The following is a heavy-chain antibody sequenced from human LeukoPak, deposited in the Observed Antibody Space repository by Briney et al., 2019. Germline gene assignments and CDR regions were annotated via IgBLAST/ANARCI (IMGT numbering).Heavy chain of an antibody. CDR2: IHTSGST. CDR1: GVSISSYY. Sequence: SETLSLTCTVSGVSISSYYWSWIRQPAGKGLEWIGRIHTSGSTNNNPSLKSRVTVSVDTSKNQFSLKLSSVTAADTAVYYCARDSSGYSSSHWGQGTLVTVSS. D-gene: IGHD6-6*01. V-gene: IGHV4-4*07. J-gene: IGHJ4*02. CDR3: ARDSSGYSSSH.